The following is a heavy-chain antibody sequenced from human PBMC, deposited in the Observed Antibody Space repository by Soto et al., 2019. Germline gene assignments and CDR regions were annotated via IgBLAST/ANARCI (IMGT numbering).Heavy chain of an antibody. Sequence: EVQLVESGGDLVEPGGSLRLSCVTSGFMFSSAWMSWVRQAPGKGLEWVGRIKSKTDGGARYYAAPVNGRFSISRDDSKSTPYPQMTSLRAEDTALYYCVEGWNDFWGQGTLVTVSS. J-gene: IGHJ4*02. CDR3: VEGWNDF. D-gene: IGHD1-1*01. CDR1: GFMFSSAW. V-gene: IGHV3-15*01. CDR2: IKSKTDGGAR.